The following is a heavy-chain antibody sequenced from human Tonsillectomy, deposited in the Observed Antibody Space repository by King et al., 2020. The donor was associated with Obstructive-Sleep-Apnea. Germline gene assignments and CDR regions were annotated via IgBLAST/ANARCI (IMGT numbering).Heavy chain of an antibody. CDR1: GFTFSSYA. J-gene: IGHJ4*02. Sequence: VQLVESGGGVVQPGRSLRLSCAASGFTFSSYAMHWVRQAPGKGLEWVAVISYDGSNKYYADSVKGRFTISRDNSKNTLYLQMNSLRAEDTAVYYCAGDRITMIVSWVKLGLDYWGQGTLVTVSS. CDR2: ISYDGSNK. CDR3: AGDRITMIVSWVKLGLDY. D-gene: IGHD3-22*01. V-gene: IGHV3-30*04.